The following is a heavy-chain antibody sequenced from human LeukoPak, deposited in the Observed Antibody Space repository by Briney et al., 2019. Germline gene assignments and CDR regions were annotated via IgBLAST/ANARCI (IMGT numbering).Heavy chain of an antibody. D-gene: IGHD3-10*01. V-gene: IGHV3-33*01. CDR3: ARGRRQGYYGSGSLY. CDR2: IWYDGSNK. Sequence: GGSLRLSCAASGFIFNNHGMHWVRQAPGKGLEWVAVIWYDGSNKYYADSVKGRFTISRDNSKNTLYLQVNSLRAEDTAVYYCARGRRQGYYGSGSLYWGQGTLVTVSS. J-gene: IGHJ4*02. CDR1: GFIFNNHG.